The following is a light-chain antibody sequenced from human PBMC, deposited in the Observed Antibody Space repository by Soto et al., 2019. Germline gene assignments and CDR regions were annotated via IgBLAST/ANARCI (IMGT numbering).Light chain of an antibody. Sequence: DIQITQSPSSLSSSVLERFTITCGASQSITTNLNWYHQKPGKAPDLLIYGASSLQSGVPSRFSGSGSGTDFSLTITGLQPEDFATYYCQQNYSIPITFGQGTRLEIK. J-gene: IGKJ5*01. CDR3: QQNYSIPIT. CDR1: QSITTN. V-gene: IGKV1-39*01. CDR2: GAS.